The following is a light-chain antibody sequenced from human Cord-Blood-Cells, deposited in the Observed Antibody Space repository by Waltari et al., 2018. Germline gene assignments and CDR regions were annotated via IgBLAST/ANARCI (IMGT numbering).Light chain of an antibody. CDR1: SSDVGGYNY. CDR2: EFS. V-gene: IGLV2-14*01. Sequence: QPALTQPASVSGSPGQSITISCTGTSSDVGGYNYVSWYQQHPGKAPKLMIYEFSNRPSVVSYRFSGSKSGNTASLTISGLQAEDEADYYCSSYTSSSPYVFGTGTKVTVL. J-gene: IGLJ1*01. CDR3: SSYTSSSPYV.